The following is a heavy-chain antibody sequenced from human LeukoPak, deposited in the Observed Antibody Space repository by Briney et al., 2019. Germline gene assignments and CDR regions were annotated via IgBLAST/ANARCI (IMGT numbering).Heavy chain of an antibody. CDR1: GFTVSSSY. Sequence: GGSLRLSCAASGFTVSSSYMTWVRQAPGKGLEWVSVIYSGGSTYYADSVKGRFTVSRDNSKNTLYLQMNSLRTEDTAVYYCARDMTNFWSGYYTEELDYWGQGTLVTVSS. D-gene: IGHD3-3*01. CDR3: ARDMTNFWSGYYTEELDY. CDR2: IYSGGST. J-gene: IGHJ4*02. V-gene: IGHV3-66*01.